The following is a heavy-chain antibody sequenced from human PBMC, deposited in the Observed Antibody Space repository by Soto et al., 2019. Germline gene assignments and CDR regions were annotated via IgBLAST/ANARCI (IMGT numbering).Heavy chain of an antibody. CDR1: RYSITSYG. Sequence: GAPVKVSCKASRYSITSYGISWVRQSPGQNHERMEWINTNNGNTNYAQKIQGRVTMTTDTSTITAYIEPRRLRSGDTAVYYRERDIVVVPAAMILRYFDYWGQGTLFTVAS. V-gene: IGHV1-18*01. D-gene: IGHD2-2*01. CDR3: ERDIVVVPAAMILRYFDY. J-gene: IGHJ4*02. CDR2: INTNNGNT.